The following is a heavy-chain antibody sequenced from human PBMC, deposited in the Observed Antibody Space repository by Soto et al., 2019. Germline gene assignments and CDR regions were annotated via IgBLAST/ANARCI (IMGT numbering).Heavy chain of an antibody. CDR1: GDTFGRYG. CDR2: IIPILGIA. Sequence: SVKVSCKVSGDTFGRYGISWVRQAPGQGLEWMGRIIPILGIANYAQKFQGRVTITADKSTSTAYMELSSLRSEDTAVYYCALGYSGYDYFDYWGQGTLVTSPQ. CDR3: ALGYSGYDYFDY. J-gene: IGHJ4*02. D-gene: IGHD5-12*01. V-gene: IGHV1-69*04.